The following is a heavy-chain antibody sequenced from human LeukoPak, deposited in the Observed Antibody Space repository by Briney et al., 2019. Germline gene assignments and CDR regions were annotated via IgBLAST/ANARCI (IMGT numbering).Heavy chain of an antibody. CDR1: GFTFRSYE. CDR2: NSSSDSIT. V-gene: IGHV3-48*03. D-gene: IGHD3-22*01. J-gene: IGHJ5*02. Sequence: GGSLRLSCAASGFTFRSYEMNWVRQAPGKGLECVSYNSSSDSITHYADSVKGRFTISRDNAKNSLYLQMHSLRGEDMGVYYCARETRGHYYDSSGPDHWGQGTLVTVSS. CDR3: ARETRGHYYDSSGPDH.